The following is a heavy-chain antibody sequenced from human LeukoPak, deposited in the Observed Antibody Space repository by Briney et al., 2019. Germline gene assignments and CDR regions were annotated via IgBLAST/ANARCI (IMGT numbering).Heavy chain of an antibody. CDR2: IYSGGST. J-gene: IGHJ4*02. D-gene: IGHD3-10*01. CDR1: GFTVRSNY. Sequence: GGSLRLSCAASGFTVRSNYMSWVRQAPGQGLEWVSVIYSGGSTYYADSVKGRFTISRDKSKNTPYLQMNSLRVEDTAVYYCVRGLLVRGVVHPNFDYWGQGTLVTVSS. V-gene: IGHV3-66*01. CDR3: VRGLLVRGVVHPNFDY.